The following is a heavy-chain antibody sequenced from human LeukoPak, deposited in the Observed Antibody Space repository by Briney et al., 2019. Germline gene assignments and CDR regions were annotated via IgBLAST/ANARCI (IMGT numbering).Heavy chain of an antibody. CDR3: AKRGQWLLSDAFDI. V-gene: IGHV3-30*18. D-gene: IGHD6-19*01. Sequence: GGSLRLSCAASGFTFSSYGMHWVRQAPGKGLEWVAVISYDGSNKYYADSVKGRFTISRDNSKNTLYLQMNSLRAEDTAVYYCAKRGQWLLSDAFDIWGQGTMVTVSS. J-gene: IGHJ3*02. CDR1: GFTFSSYG. CDR2: ISYDGSNK.